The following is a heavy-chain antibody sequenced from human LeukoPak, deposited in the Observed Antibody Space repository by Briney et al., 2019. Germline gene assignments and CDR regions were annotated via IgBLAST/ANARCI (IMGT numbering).Heavy chain of an antibody. Sequence: SETLSLTCTVSGGSINSYYWSWIRQPPGKGLEWIGYIYYRGSTNYNPSLKSRVTISVDTSKNQFSLKLSSVTAADTAVYYCARGLGTSWDYFDYWGQGTLVTVSS. J-gene: IGHJ4*02. D-gene: IGHD2-2*01. CDR3: ARGLGTSWDYFDY. CDR2: IYYRGST. V-gene: IGHV4-59*01. CDR1: GGSINSYY.